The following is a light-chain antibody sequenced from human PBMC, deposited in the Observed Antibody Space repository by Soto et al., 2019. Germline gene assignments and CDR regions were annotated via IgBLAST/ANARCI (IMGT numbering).Light chain of an antibody. CDR3: AVWDDGLNGHV. V-gene: IGLV1-44*01. J-gene: IGLJ1*01. CDR1: SSNIGSNT. CDR2: SNN. Sequence: QSVLTQPPSASGTPGQRVTISCSGSSSNIGSNTVNWYQQVPGTAPKLLIYSNNQRPSGVPDRFSGSKSGTSASLAISGLQSEDEADYFCAVWDDGLNGHVFATGTKVTVL.